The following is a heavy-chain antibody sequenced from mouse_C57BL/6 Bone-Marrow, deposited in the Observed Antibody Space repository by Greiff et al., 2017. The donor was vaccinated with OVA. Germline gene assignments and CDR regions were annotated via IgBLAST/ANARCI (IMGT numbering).Heavy chain of an antibody. CDR3: ARGITTVVGTDWYFDD. V-gene: IGHV1-82*01. Sequence: QVQLQQSGPELVKPGASVKISCKASGYAFSSSWMNWVKQRPGKGLEWIGRIYPGDGDTNYNGKFKGKATLTADKSSSTAYMQLSSLTSEDSAVYFCARGITTVVGTDWYFDDWGTGTTVTVSA. CDR2: IYPGDGDT. D-gene: IGHD1-1*01. J-gene: IGHJ1*03. CDR1: GYAFSSSW.